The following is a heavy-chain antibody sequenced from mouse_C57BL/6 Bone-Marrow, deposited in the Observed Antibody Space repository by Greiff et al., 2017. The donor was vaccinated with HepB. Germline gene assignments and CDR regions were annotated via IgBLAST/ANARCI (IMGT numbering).Heavy chain of an antibody. V-gene: IGHV5-6*02. D-gene: IGHD4-1*01. CDR3: ARGLLTGTWAWFAY. CDR2: ISSGGSYT. Sequence: EVKLVESGGDLVKPGGSLKLSCAASGFTFSSYGMSWVRQTPDKRLEWVATISSGGSYTYYPDSVKGRFTISRDNAKNTLYLQMSSLKSEDTAMYYCARGLLTGTWAWFAYWGQGTLVTVSA. J-gene: IGHJ3*01. CDR1: GFTFSSYG.